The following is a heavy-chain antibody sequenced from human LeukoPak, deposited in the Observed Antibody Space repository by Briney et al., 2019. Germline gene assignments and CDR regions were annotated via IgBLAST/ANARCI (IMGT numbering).Heavy chain of an antibody. J-gene: IGHJ3*02. CDR1: GFTFSSYS. V-gene: IGHV3-21*01. CDR2: ISSSSSYI. Sequence: GGSLRLSCAASGFTFSSYSMNWVRQASGKGLEWVSSISSSSSYIYYADSVKGRFTISRDNAKNSLYLQMNSLRAEDTAVYYCARDRNGDYQRDYDAFDIWGQGTMVTVSS. CDR3: ARDRNGDYQRDYDAFDI. D-gene: IGHD4-17*01.